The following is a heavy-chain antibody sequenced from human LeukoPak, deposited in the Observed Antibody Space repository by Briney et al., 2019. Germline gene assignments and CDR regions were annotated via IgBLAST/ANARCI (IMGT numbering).Heavy chain of an antibody. CDR1: GYIFTDYY. J-gene: IGHJ6*03. Sequence: ASVKVSCKASGYIFTDYYMHWVRQAPGQGLEWMGWINPNSGGTNYAQTFQGRVTMTRDTSISTAYMDLSRLTSDDTAVYYCARDRGRISDYYGSGRSLHYYMDVWGKGTTVTVSS. CDR2: INPNSGGT. V-gene: IGHV1-2*02. D-gene: IGHD3-10*01. CDR3: ARDRGRISDYYGSGRSLHYYMDV.